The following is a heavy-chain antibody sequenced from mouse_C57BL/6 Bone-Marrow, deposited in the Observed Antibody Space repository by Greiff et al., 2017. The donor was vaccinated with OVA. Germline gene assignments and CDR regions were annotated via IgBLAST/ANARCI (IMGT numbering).Heavy chain of an antibody. CDR1: GYAFSSSW. V-gene: IGHV1-82*01. Sequence: QVQLKQSGPELVKPGASVKISCKASGYAFSSSWMNWVKQRPGTGLEWIGRISPGDGDTNYTGKFKGKATLTADKSSSTAYMQLSSRTSEDSAVYFCARRGLRRWGQGTTLTVSS. CDR3: ARRGLRR. D-gene: IGHD2-4*01. CDR2: ISPGDGDT. J-gene: IGHJ2*01.